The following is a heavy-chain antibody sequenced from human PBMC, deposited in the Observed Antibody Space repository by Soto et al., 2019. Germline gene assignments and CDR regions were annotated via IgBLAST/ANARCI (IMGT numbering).Heavy chain of an antibody. Sequence: QVQVVQSGAEVKEPGASVEVACKASGYTFTTYGISWVRQAPGHGLEWIGWINAYTGNTNYAQKLQGRVTMTTDTSTSTAYMELRSLRSDDTAVYYCARFYGSGSFPYDYWGQGTLVTVSS. CDR3: ARFYGSGSFPYDY. J-gene: IGHJ4*02. D-gene: IGHD3-10*01. CDR2: INAYTGNT. CDR1: GYTFTTYG. V-gene: IGHV1-18*01.